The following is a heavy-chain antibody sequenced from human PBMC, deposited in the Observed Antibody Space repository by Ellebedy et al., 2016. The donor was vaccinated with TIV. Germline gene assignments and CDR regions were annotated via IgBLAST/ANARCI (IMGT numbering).Heavy chain of an antibody. D-gene: IGHD3-3*01. J-gene: IGHJ4*02. Sequence: GGSLRLSXAASGFIFGSYWMHWVRQVPGKGLVWVSRINSDGSDTNYADYLKGRLTLSRDNAKNTLYLQMNSLRAEDTAVYYCARGAFSIFGVERAGFYYWGQGTLVTVSS. V-gene: IGHV3-74*01. CDR2: INSDGSDT. CDR1: GFIFGSYW. CDR3: ARGAFSIFGVERAGFYY.